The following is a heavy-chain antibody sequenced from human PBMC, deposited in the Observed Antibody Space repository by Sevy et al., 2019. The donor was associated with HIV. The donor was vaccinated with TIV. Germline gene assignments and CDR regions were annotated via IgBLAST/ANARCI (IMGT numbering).Heavy chain of an antibody. CDR1: GYTFSSYG. CDR2: ISGFNNNK. V-gene: IGHV1-18*01. J-gene: IGHJ5*02. D-gene: IGHD5-12*01. CDR3: ARGISVVPTTELWFDP. Sequence: ASVKVSCKASGYTFSSYGINWVRQAPGQGLEWMGWISGFNNNKKYAQKFQGRVTMTTDTSTSTAYLELTSLISDDTAVYYCARGISVVPTTELWFDPWGQGTLVTVSS.